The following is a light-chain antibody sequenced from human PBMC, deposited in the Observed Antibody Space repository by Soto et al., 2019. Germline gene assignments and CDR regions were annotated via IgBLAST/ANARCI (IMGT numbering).Light chain of an antibody. CDR1: SSDIGTYDY. Sequence: QSVLTQPPSACGSLGQSVTISCTGTSSDIGTYDYVSWYQQHPGRAPKLIIFEVSKRPLGVPDRFSGSKSGNTASLIVSGLQPDDEAEYHCTSYTGDDFTFVFGTGTKSPS. J-gene: IGLJ1*01. CDR2: EVS. CDR3: TSYTGDDFTFV. V-gene: IGLV2-8*01.